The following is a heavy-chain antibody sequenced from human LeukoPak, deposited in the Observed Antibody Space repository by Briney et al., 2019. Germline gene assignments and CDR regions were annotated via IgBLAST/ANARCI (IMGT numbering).Heavy chain of an antibody. V-gene: IGHV3-30-3*01. CDR1: GFTFSSYA. CDR2: ISYDGSNK. D-gene: IGHD6-19*01. CDR3: ARRGWSRANYYFDY. Sequence: GGSLRLSCAASGFTFSSYAMHWVRQAPGKGLEWVAVISYDGSNKYYADSVKSRFTISRDNSKNTLYLQMNSLRAEDTAVYYCARRGWSRANYYFDYWGQGTLVTVSS. J-gene: IGHJ4*02.